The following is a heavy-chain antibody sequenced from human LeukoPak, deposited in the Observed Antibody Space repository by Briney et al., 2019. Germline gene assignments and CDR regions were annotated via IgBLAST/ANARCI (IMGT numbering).Heavy chain of an antibody. V-gene: IGHV3-23*01. CDR3: AEDPLTLYYDSSGRTFDY. J-gene: IGHJ4*02. CDR2: ISGSGGST. CDR1: GYSISSGYY. D-gene: IGHD3-22*01. Sequence: ETLSLTCAVSGYSISSGYYWGWIRQPPGKGLEWVSAISGSGGSTYYADSVKGRFTISRDNSKNTLYLQMNSLRAEDTAVYYCAEDPLTLYYDSSGRTFDYWGQGTLVTVPS.